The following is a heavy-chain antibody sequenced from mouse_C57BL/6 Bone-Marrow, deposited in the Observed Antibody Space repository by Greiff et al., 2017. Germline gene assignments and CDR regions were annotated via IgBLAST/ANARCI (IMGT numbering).Heavy chain of an antibody. J-gene: IGHJ2*01. CDR1: GYTFTSYW. Sequence: VQLQQPGAELVMPGASVKLSCKASGYTFTSYWMHWVKQSPGQGLEWIGEIDPSGSYTNYNQKFKGKSTLTVDKSSSTAYMQLSSLTSEDTAFYYCARGDYFDYWGQGTTLTVSS. V-gene: IGHV1-69*01. CDR3: ARGDYFDY. CDR2: IDPSGSYT.